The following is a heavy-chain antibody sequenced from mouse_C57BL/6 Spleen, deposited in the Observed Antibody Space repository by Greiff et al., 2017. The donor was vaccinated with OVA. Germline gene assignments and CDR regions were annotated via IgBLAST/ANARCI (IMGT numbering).Heavy chain of an antibody. CDR2: IRNKANGYTT. CDR1: GFTFTDYY. J-gene: IGHJ4*01. D-gene: IGHD1-2*01. V-gene: IGHV7-3*01. CDR3: ARSLISFVQDYAMDY. Sequence: EVQLVESGGGLVQPGGSLSLSCAASGFTFTDYYMSWVRQPPGKALEWLGFIRNKANGYTTEYSASVKGRFTISRDNSQSILYLQMNALRAEDSATYYCARSLISFVQDYAMDYWGQGTSVTVSS.